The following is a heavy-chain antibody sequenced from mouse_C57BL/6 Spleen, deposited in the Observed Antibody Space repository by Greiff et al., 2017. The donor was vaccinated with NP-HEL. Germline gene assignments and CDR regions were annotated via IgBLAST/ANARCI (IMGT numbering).Heavy chain of an antibody. Sequence: QQSCKASGYTFTSYWMHWVKQRPGRGLEWIGRIDPNSGGTKYNEKFKSKATLTVDKPSSTAYMQLSSLTSEDSAVYYCAPYYYGSSYGYFDVWGTGTTVTVSS. CDR2: IDPNSGGT. D-gene: IGHD1-1*01. CDR3: APYYYGSSYGYFDV. V-gene: IGHV1-72*01. CDR1: GYTFTSYW. J-gene: IGHJ1*03.